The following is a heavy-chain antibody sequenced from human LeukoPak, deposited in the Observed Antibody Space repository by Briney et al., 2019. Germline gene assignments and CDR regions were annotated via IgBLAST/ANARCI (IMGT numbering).Heavy chain of an antibody. CDR1: GFTFTNYW. Sequence: PGGTLRLSCAASGFTFTNYWMHWVREARGKALAWVSRISLVGNETRYTHSVRGRFTDSRDNAKNTLYLQMNGLRAEDTAIYYCARGVYGNFDYWGQGTLVTVFS. CDR2: ISLVGNET. D-gene: IGHD3-10*01. V-gene: IGHV3-74*01. CDR3: ARGVYGNFDY. J-gene: IGHJ4*02.